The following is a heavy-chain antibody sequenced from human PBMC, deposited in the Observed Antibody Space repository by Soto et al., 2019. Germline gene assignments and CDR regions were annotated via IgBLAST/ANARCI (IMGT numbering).Heavy chain of an antibody. V-gene: IGHV4-34*01. Sequence: SEPRSLTGAVYGGSFSGYYWSWIRQPPGKGLEWIGEINHSGSTNYNPSLKSRVTISVDTSKNQFSLKLSSVTAADTAVYYCARDLYSGSPFDYWGQGTLVIVSS. CDR1: GGSFSGYY. J-gene: IGHJ4*02. CDR3: ARDLYSGSPFDY. CDR2: INHSGST. D-gene: IGHD6-25*01.